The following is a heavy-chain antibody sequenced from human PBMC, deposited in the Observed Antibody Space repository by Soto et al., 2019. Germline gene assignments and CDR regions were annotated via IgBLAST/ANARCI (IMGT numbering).Heavy chain of an antibody. J-gene: IGHJ3*02. CDR1: GDSVSSNSAA. CDR2: TYYRSKWYN. D-gene: IGHD6-19*01. Sequence: PSQTLSLTCAISGDSVSSNSAAWNRIRQSPSRGLEWLGRTYYRSKWYNDYAVSVKSRITINPDTSKNQFSLQLNSVTPEDTAVYYCATVLSGSCCDAFDIWGQGTMVTVSS. CDR3: ATVLSGSCCDAFDI. V-gene: IGHV6-1*01.